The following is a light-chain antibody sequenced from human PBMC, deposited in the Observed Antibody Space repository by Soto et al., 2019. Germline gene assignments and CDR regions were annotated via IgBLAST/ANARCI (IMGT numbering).Light chain of an antibody. Sequence: EIVMTQSPATLSVSPGERATLSCRASQSVSSKLAWYQQKPGQAPRLLIYGASTRVTGIPARFTGSGSGTEFTLTISSLQSEDFAVYYCQQYNNWPLTFGGGTKVEIK. CDR1: QSVSSK. CDR3: QQYNNWPLT. CDR2: GAS. J-gene: IGKJ4*01. V-gene: IGKV3-15*01.